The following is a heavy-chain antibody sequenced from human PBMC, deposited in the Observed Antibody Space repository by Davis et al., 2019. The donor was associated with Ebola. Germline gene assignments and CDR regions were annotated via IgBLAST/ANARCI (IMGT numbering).Heavy chain of an antibody. CDR3: ASPLDSSGYL. V-gene: IGHV1-46*01. D-gene: IGHD3-22*01. Sequence: ASVKVSCKASGGTFSNYAISWVRQAPGQGLEWMGIINPSGGSTTYAQKFQGRVTMTRNTSISTAYMELSSLRSDDTAVYYCASPLDSSGYLWGQGTLVTVSS. CDR1: GGTFSNYA. J-gene: IGHJ4*02. CDR2: INPSGGST.